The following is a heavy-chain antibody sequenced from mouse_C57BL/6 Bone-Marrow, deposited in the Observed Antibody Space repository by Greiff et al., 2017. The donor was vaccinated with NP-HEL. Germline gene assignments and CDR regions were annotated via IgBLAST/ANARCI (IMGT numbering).Heavy chain of an antibody. CDR2: IDPENGDT. V-gene: IGHV14-4*01. CDR3: TTDYGNYYFDY. Sequence: EVQLVESGAELVRPGASVKLSCTASGFNIKDDYMHWVKQRPEQGLEWIGWIDPENGDTEYASKFQGKATITADTSSNTAYLQLSSLTSEDTAVYYCTTDYGNYYFDYWGQGTTLTVSS. D-gene: IGHD2-1*01. J-gene: IGHJ2*01. CDR1: GFNIKDDY.